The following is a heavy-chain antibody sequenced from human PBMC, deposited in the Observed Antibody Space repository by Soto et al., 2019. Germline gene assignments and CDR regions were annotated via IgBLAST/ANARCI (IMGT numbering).Heavy chain of an antibody. V-gene: IGHV4-59*08. Sequence: SETLSLTCTVSGDSISSYYWSWIRQPPGEGLEWIGYISYSGSINYNPSLKSRVTISVDSSKNHFSLKLSSVTAADTAVYYCARLAGVGPAGAYSHGPDYYYFYGMDVWGQGTTVTVS. D-gene: IGHD6-13*01. CDR2: ISYSGSI. CDR3: ARLAGVGPAGAYSHGPDYYYFYGMDV. J-gene: IGHJ6*02. CDR1: GDSISSYY.